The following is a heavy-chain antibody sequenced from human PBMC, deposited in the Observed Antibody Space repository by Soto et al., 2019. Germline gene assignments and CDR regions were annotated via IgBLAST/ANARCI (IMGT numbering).Heavy chain of an antibody. Sequence: QVQVVQSGAEVKMPGASVKVSCKASGYTFTTYWMHWVRQAPGQGLEWMGIINPSGGTTIYAQKFEGRVTMTRDTSTSTVYMELSSRRSEDTAVYYCARRGVDVDSRYFDYWGQGTLFIVSS. CDR2: INPSGGTT. CDR3: ARRGVDVDSRYFDY. CDR1: GYTFTTYW. D-gene: IGHD4-4*01. V-gene: IGHV1-46*01. J-gene: IGHJ4*02.